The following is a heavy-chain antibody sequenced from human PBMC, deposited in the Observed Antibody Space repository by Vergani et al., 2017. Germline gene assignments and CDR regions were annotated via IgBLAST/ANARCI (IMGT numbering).Heavy chain of an antibody. Sequence: QVQLQESGPGLVKPSETLSLTCTVSGGSISSYYWSWIRQPPGKGLEWIGYIYYSGSTNYNPSLKSRVTISVDTSKNQFSLKLSSVTAADTAVYYCARGGCPTPIDYWGQGTLVTVSS. CDR2: IYYSGST. J-gene: IGHJ4*02. D-gene: IGHD2-8*01. CDR3: ARGGCPTPIDY. CDR1: GGSISSYY. V-gene: IGHV4-59*01.